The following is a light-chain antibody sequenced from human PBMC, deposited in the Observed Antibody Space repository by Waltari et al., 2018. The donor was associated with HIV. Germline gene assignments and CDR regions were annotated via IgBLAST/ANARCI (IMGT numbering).Light chain of an antibody. V-gene: IGLV2-23*02. J-gene: IGLJ2*01. CDR2: EVT. Sequence: QSALTQPASVSGSPGQSITTSCTGTFSDVGISNLVSWYQQHQGEAPNIMIYEVTTRPSGISSRFSGSKSGNTASLTISGLQAEDEANYYCCSYAGSRIHVIFGGGTKLTVL. CDR1: FSDVGISNL. CDR3: CSYAGSRIHVI.